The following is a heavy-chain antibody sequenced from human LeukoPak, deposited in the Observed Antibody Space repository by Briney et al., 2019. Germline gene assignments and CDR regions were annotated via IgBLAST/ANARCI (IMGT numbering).Heavy chain of an antibody. J-gene: IGHJ3*02. CDR1: GFPFSSYA. D-gene: IGHD4-17*01. Sequence: HPGGSLRLSCSASGFPFSSYAMHWVRQAPGKGLEWVGVISHAGSKKYYADSVKGRFTISRDNSKNTEYLQMNSLRAEDTAVYYCAKEYGRVHDAFDIWGQGTTVTVSS. V-gene: IGHV3-30*04. CDR2: ISHAGSKK. CDR3: AKEYGRVHDAFDI.